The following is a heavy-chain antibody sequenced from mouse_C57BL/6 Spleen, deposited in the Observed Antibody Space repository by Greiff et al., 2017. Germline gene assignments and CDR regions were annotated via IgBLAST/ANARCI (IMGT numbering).Heavy chain of an antibody. CDR2: IDPENGDT. Sequence: EVQLQESGAELVRPGASFKLSCTASGFNIKDDYMHWVKQRPEQGLEWIGWIDPENGDTESASKFQGKATITADPSSNPTYLQLSSLTSEDTAVEYCTTGGYYFYYATDYWGQGTSVTVSS. CDR3: TTGGYYFYYATDY. V-gene: IGHV14-4*01. CDR1: GFNIKDDY. J-gene: IGHJ4*01. D-gene: IGHD2-3*01.